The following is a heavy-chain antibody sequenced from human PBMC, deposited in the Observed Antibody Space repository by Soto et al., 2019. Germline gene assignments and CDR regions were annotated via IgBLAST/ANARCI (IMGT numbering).Heavy chain of an antibody. Sequence: QVQLVESGGGVVQPGRSLRLSCAASGFTFSSYGMHWVRQAPGKGLEWVAVISYDGSNKYYADSVKGRFTISRDNSKNTPYRQMNSLRAEDTAVYYCAKNSIVYAIRDWFDPWGQGTLVTVSS. CDR2: ISYDGSNK. CDR3: AKNSIVYAIRDWFDP. CDR1: GFTFSSYG. D-gene: IGHD2-8*01. J-gene: IGHJ5*02. V-gene: IGHV3-30*18.